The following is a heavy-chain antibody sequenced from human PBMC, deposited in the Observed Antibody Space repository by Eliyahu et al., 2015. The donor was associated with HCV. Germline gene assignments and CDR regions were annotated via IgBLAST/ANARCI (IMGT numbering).Heavy chain of an antibody. CDR1: GFTVTSNY. J-gene: IGHJ4*02. CDR2: FYAGGIT. V-gene: IGHV3-53*02. CDR3: ATQIGETTAFDS. Sequence: EVQLVETGGGLIQPGGSLRLSCAASGFTVTSNYMSWVRQAPGKGLEWVSAFYAGGITYYAASVRGRFTISTDNSKNTLYLEMSSLRADDTAVYYCATQIGETTAFDSWGQGTLVSVSS. D-gene: IGHD3-10*01.